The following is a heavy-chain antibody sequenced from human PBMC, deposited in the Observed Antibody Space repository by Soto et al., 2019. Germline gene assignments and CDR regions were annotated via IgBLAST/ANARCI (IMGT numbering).Heavy chain of an antibody. V-gene: IGHV4-34*01. CDR2: INHSGST. D-gene: IGHD3-10*01. J-gene: IGHJ4*02. Sequence: SETLSLTCAVYGGSFSGYYWSWIRQPPGKGLEWIGEINHSGSTNYNPSLKSRVTISVDTSKNQFSLKLTSVTAADTAVYYCARGRTTMVRIHGYWGQGTLVTVSS. CDR3: ARGRTTMVRIHGY. CDR1: GGSFSGYY.